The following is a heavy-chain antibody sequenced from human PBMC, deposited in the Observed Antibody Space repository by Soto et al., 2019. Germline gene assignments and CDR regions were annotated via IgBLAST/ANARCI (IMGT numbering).Heavy chain of an antibody. D-gene: IGHD4-17*01. Sequence: EVQLVESGGGLVKPGGSLRLSCAASGFTFSNAWMSWVRQAPGKGLEWVGRIKSKTDGGTTDYAAPVKGRFTISRDDSKYTLYLQMNRLKAEDTAVYYCTTSIGTVTRGGGYYYYYMDVWGKGTTVTVSS. CDR1: GFTFSNAW. CDR2: IKSKTDGGTT. J-gene: IGHJ6*03. V-gene: IGHV3-15*01. CDR3: TTSIGTVTRGGGYYYYYMDV.